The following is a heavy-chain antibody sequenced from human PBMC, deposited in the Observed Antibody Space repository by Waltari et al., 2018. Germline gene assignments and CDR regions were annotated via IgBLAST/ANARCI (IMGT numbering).Heavy chain of an antibody. CDR2: INHSGST. Sequence: QVQLQQWGAGLLKPSETLSLTCAVYGGSFSGYYWSWISQPPGKGLEWIGEINHSGSTNYNPSLKSRVTISVDTSKNQFSLKLSSVTAADTAVYYCARYVTIFGVVSDAFDIWGQGTMVTVSS. CDR1: GGSFSGYY. D-gene: IGHD3-3*01. J-gene: IGHJ3*02. V-gene: IGHV4-34*01. CDR3: ARYVTIFGVVSDAFDI.